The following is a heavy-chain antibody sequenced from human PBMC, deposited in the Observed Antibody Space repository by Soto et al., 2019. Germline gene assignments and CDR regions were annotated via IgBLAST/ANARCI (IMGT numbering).Heavy chain of an antibody. V-gene: IGHV3-48*01. CDR3: ARDGYCSSTSCYSAYYYYYMDV. CDR2: ISSSSSTI. Sequence: GGSLRLSCAASGFTFSSYSMNWVRQAPGKGLEWVSYISSSSSTIYYADSVKGRFTISRDNAKNSLYLQMNSLRAEDTAVYYCARDGYCSSTSCYSAYYYYYMDVWGKGTTVTVS. CDR1: GFTFSSYS. J-gene: IGHJ6*03. D-gene: IGHD2-2*01.